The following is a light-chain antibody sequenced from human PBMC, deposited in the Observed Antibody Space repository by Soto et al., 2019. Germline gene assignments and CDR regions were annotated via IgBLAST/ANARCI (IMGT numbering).Light chain of an antibody. CDR3: AAWDDNLSIYV. CDR2: SNN. J-gene: IGLJ1*01. CDR1: SSSIGTNF. Sequence: QSVLTQPPSASGTPGQRVSISCSGYSSSIGTNFVYWYQQLPGTSPKVLIHSNNQRPSGVPDRFSGSKSGTSASLAISGLRSEDEADYYCAAWDDNLSIYVFGSGTKVTAL. V-gene: IGLV1-47*02.